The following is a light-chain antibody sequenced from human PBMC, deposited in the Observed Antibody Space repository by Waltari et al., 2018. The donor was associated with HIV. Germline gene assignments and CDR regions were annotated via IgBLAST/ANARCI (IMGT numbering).Light chain of an antibody. Sequence: QSVLTQPPSASGTPGQRVTISCSGSTGSNNVYWYQQFAGTAPKLLIFRNNQRPSGMPDRFSGSKSGTSATLGITGLQTGDEADYDCGTWDSNLSAWVFGGGTKLTVL. CDR3: GTWDSNLSAWV. V-gene: IGLV1-51*01. CDR1: TGSNN. J-gene: IGLJ3*02. CDR2: RNN.